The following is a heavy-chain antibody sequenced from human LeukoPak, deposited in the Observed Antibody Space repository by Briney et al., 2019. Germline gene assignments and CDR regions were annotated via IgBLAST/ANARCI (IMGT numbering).Heavy chain of an antibody. V-gene: IGHV3-48*01. Sequence: PGGSLRLSCAASGFTFSSYSMNWVRQAPGKGLEWVSYISSSSSTIYYADSVKGRFTISRDNSKNTLYLQMNSLRVEDTAVYYCARAGGYCTSTSCHIYYFPYWGQGTLVTVSS. D-gene: IGHD2-2*02. CDR1: GFTFSSYS. CDR3: ARAGGYCTSTSCHIYYFPY. J-gene: IGHJ4*02. CDR2: ISSSSSTI.